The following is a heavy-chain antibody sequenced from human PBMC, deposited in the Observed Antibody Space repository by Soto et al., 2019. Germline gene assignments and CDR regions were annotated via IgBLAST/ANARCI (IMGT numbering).Heavy chain of an antibody. CDR2: FIPIFGAA. J-gene: IGHJ5*02. D-gene: IGHD4-17*01. CDR3: ARERSRRTTVTRGWFDP. Sequence: QVRLVQSGAEVKKPGSSVKVSCKASGGTFSDYAISWVRQAPGQGLEWMGGFIPIFGAANYAEKFQGRVTITADESTSTAYMELSSLRSEDTAVYYCARERSRRTTVTRGWFDPWGQGTLVTVSS. CDR1: GGTFSDYA. V-gene: IGHV1-69*12.